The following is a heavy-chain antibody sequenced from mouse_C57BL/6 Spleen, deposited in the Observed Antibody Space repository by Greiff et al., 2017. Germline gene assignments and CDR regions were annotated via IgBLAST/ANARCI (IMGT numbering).Heavy chain of an antibody. Sequence: EVKLVESGPGLVKPSQSLSLTCSVTGYSITSGYYWNWIRQFPGNKLEWMGYISYDGSNNYNPSLKNRISITRYTSKNQFFLKLNSVTTEDTATYYCARVIITTVVGPFAYWGQGTLVTVSA. V-gene: IGHV3-6*01. J-gene: IGHJ3*01. CDR3: ARVIITTVVGPFAY. CDR2: ISYDGSN. D-gene: IGHD1-1*01. CDR1: GYSITSGYY.